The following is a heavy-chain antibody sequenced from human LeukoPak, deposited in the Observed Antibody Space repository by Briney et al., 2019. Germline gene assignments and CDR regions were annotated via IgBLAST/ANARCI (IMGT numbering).Heavy chain of an antibody. CDR1: GFTFSSYS. CDR3: ARDGGYCVKGVCYFDY. J-gene: IGHJ4*02. Sequence: PGGSLRLSCAASGFTFSSYSMNWVRQAPGKGLEWVSSISSWNDCIYYADSVKGRFAISRDNAKNSLYLQMNSLRVEDTATYYCARDGGYCVKGVCYFDYWGQGTLVTVSS. V-gene: IGHV3-21*01. D-gene: IGHD2-15*01. CDR2: ISSWNDCI.